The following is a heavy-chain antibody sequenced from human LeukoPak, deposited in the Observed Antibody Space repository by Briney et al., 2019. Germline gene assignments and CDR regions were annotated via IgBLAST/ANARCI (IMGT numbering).Heavy chain of an antibody. J-gene: IGHJ6*03. D-gene: IGHD2-2*01. CDR2: IYYSGST. Sequence: PSETLSLTCTVSGGSISSYYWSWIRQPPGKGLEWIGYIYYSGSTNYNPSLKSRVTISVDTSKNQFSLKLSSVTAADTAVYYCARARYQLLTYYYYYMDVWGKGTTVTVSS. CDR3: ARARYQLLTYYYYYMDV. V-gene: IGHV4-59*01. CDR1: GGSISSYY.